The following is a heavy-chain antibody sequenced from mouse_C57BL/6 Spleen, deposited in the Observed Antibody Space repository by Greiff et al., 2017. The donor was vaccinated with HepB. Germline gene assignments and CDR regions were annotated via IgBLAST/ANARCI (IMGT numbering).Heavy chain of an antibody. CDR1: GYTFTSYW. J-gene: IGHJ3*01. CDR2: IHPNSGST. V-gene: IGHV1-64*01. Sequence: QVQLQQPGAELVKPGASVKLSCKASGYTFTSYWMHWVKQRPGQGLEWIGMIHPNSGSTKYNEKFKSKATLTVDKSSSTAYMQLSSLTSEDSAVYYCARMVKAWVAYWGQGTLVTVSA. D-gene: IGHD2-2*01. CDR3: ARMVKAWVAY.